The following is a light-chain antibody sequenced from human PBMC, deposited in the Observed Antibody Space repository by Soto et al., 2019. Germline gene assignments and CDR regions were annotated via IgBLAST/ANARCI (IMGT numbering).Light chain of an antibody. CDR1: QSVSSN. J-gene: IGKJ1*01. CDR3: QQYNNWPGM. CDR2: GAF. Sequence: EIVMTQSPATLSVSPGERATLSCRASQSVSSNLAWYQQKPGQAPRLLIYGAFIRATVIPARFSGSGSGTEFILIISSLHSEDFAVYYCQQYNNWPGMFGQGTKVEIK. V-gene: IGKV3-15*01.